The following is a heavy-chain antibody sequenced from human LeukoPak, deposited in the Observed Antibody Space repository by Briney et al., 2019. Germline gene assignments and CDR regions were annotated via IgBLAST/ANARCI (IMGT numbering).Heavy chain of an antibody. CDR3: AKGPKSAAITPYYFGMDV. D-gene: IGHD2-2*02. Sequence: GGSLRLSCAASGFTFSSYWMSWVRQAPGKGLEWVANIKQDGSEKYYVDSVKGRFTISRDNAKNSLYLQMNSLRAEDTAVYYCAKGPKSAAITPYYFGMDVWGQGTTVTVSS. V-gene: IGHV3-7*01. J-gene: IGHJ6*02. CDR2: IKQDGSEK. CDR1: GFTFSSYW.